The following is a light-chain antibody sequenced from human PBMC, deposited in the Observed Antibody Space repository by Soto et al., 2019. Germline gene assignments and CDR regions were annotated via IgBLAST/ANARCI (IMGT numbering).Light chain of an antibody. Sequence: DIQMTQSPSTLSASVGDRVTITCRASQSISSWLAWYQQKPGKVPKLLIYKAYSLESGVPSRFIGSGSGTEFTLTISSLQPDDFATYYCQQYNSNPLTFGGGTKVEIK. CDR2: KAY. V-gene: IGKV1-5*03. CDR3: QQYNSNPLT. CDR1: QSISSW. J-gene: IGKJ4*01.